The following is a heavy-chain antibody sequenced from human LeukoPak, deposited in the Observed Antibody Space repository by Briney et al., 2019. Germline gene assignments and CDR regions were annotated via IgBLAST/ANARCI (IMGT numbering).Heavy chain of an antibody. CDR1: GFTFSSYA. CDR2: ISGSGGST. J-gene: IGHJ4*02. V-gene: IGHV3-23*01. Sequence: GGSLRLSCAASGFTFSSYAMSWVRQAPGKGLEWVSAISGSGGSTYYADSVKGRFTISRDNSKNTLYLQMDSLGAEDTAVYYCARGYSSTLFDYWGQGTLVTVSS. CDR3: ARGYSSTLFDY. D-gene: IGHD2-2*01.